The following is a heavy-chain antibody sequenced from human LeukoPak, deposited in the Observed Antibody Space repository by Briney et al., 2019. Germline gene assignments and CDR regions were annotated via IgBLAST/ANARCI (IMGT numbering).Heavy chain of an antibody. V-gene: IGHV2-70*11. CDR2: IDWDDDK. J-gene: IGHJ4*02. CDR1: GFSLTTRGMC. CDR3: ARLPQYYYDSSDEGN. Sequence: SGPALVKPTQTLTLTCTFSGFSLTTRGMCVSWIRQPPGKALEWLARIDWDDDKYYTTSLKTRLTISKDTSNNRVVLTMTNMDPVDTATYYCARLPQYYYDSSDEGNWGQGTLVTVSS. D-gene: IGHD3-22*01.